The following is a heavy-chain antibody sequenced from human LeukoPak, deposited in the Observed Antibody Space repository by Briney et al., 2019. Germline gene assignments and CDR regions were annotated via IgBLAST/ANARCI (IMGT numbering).Heavy chain of an antibody. Sequence: ASVKVSCKASGYTFTSYDINWVRQATGQGLEWMGWMNPNSGNTGYAQKFQGRVTITRNTSISTAYMELSSLRSEDTAVYYCARGQYRRGYNHSKNRNTAPWIFDYWGQGTLVTVSS. CDR1: GYTFTSYD. CDR2: MNPNSGNT. V-gene: IGHV1-8*03. J-gene: IGHJ4*02. D-gene: IGHD3-16*02. CDR3: ARGQYRRGYNHSKNRNTAPWIFDY.